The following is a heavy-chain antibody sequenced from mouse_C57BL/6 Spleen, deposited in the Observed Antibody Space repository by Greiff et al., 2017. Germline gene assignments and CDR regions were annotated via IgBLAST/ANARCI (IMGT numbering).Heavy chain of an antibody. CDR3: SSSGEDINDYQDY. J-gene: IGHJ2*01. CDR2: IDPENGDT. V-gene: IGHV14-4*01. Sequence: EVQLQQSGAELVRPGASVKLSCTASGFNIKDDYMHWVKQRPEQGLEWIGWIDPENGDTEYASKFQCKATITADTSSNTAYLQLSSLTSEDSAVYFCSSSGEDINDYQDYWGQGTTLTVSS. CDR1: GFNIKDDY. D-gene: IGHD2-13*01.